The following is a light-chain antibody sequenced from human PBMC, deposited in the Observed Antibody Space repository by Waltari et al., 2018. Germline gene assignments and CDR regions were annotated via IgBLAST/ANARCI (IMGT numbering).Light chain of an antibody. V-gene: IGLV3-21*03. CDR2: DDS. Sequence: SYVLPQPPSVSVAPGKKGVITCGRNNLGGKSVHWYPQKPGQAPVLVVYDDSDRPSGIPERFSGSNSGNTATLTISRVEAGDEADYYCQVWDSSSDHVVFGGGTKLTVL. J-gene: IGLJ2*01. CDR1: NLGGKS. CDR3: QVWDSSSDHVV.